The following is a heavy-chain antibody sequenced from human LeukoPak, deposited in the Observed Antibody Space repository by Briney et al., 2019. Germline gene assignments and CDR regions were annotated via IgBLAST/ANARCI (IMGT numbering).Heavy chain of an antibody. D-gene: IGHD3-10*01. V-gene: IGHV4-38-2*01. Sequence: SETLSLTCAVSGYSISSGYYWGWIRQPPGKGLEWIGSIYHSGSTYYNPSLKSRVTISVDTSKNQFSLKLSSETAADTAVYYCASSRWFGGRRFDYWGQGTLVTVSS. CDR2: IYHSGST. CDR1: GYSISSGYY. J-gene: IGHJ4*02. CDR3: ASSRWFGGRRFDY.